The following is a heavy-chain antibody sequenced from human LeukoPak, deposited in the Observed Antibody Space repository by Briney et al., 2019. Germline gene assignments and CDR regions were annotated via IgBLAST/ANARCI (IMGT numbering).Heavy chain of an antibody. D-gene: IGHD3-22*01. Sequence: ASVKVSCKASGYTFTSYAMNWVRQAPGQGLEWMGWINTNTGNPTYAQGFTGRFVFSLDTSVSTAYLQISSLKAEDTAVYYCARDLGSYYYDSSGYYERWDYWGQGTLVTVSS. CDR2: INTNTGNP. J-gene: IGHJ4*02. V-gene: IGHV7-4-1*02. CDR1: GYTFTSYA. CDR3: ARDLGSYYYDSSGYYERWDY.